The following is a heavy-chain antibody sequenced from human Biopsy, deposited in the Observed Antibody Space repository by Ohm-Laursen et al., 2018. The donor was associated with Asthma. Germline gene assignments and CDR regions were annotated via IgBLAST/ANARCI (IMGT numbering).Heavy chain of an antibody. CDR1: YGSITSGGYY. J-gene: IGHJ6*02. V-gene: IGHV4-39*06. Sequence: SDTLSLTCTVSYGSITSGGYYWTWIRQPPGKGLEWIGEIPQGGATSFNPSLKSRVTISIDPSKSQLALGLTSMTAADTAVYYCASGPQWSGLDVWGQGTTVTVSS. D-gene: IGHD2-8*01. CDR3: ASGPQWSGLDV. CDR2: IPQGGAT.